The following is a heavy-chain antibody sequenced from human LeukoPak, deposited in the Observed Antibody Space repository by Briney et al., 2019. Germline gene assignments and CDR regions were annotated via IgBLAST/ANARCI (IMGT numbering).Heavy chain of an antibody. CDR2: ISAYNGNT. D-gene: IGHD2-21*02. V-gene: IGHV1-18*01. CDR3: ARTAVGEHWFDP. J-gene: IGHJ5*02. Sequence: ASGKVSCKASGYTFTSYGISWVRQAPGQGLEWMGWISAYNGNTNYAQKLQGRVTTTTDTSTSTAYMELRSRRSDDTAVYYCARTAVGEHWFDPWGQGTLVTVSS. CDR1: GYTFTSYG.